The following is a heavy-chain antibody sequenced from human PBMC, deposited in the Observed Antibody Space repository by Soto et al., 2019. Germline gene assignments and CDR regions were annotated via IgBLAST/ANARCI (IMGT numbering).Heavy chain of an antibody. CDR3: ARDIAVAANWFDP. D-gene: IGHD6-19*01. V-gene: IGHV3-7*01. CDR2: IKQDGSEK. J-gene: IGHJ5*02. Sequence: EVQLVESGGGLVQPGVSLRLSCAASGFTFSSYWMSWVRQAPGKGLEWVANIKQDGSEKYYVDSVKGRFTISRDNAKNSLYLQMTSLRAEDTAVYYCARDIAVAANWFDPWGPGTLVTVSS. CDR1: GFTFSSYW.